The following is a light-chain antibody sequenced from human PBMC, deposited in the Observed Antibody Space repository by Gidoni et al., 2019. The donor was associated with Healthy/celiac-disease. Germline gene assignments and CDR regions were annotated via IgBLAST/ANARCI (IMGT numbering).Light chain of an antibody. CDR3: QSYDSSLSLVV. CDR2: GNS. CDR1: SSNIGAGYD. V-gene: IGLV1-40*01. J-gene: IGLJ2*01. Sequence: QSVLTQPPSVSGPPGQRVTISCTGSSSNIGAGYDVHWYQQLPGTAPKLLIYGNSNRPSGVPDRFSGSKSGTSASLAITGLQAEDEADYYCQSYDSSLSLVVFGGGTKLTVL.